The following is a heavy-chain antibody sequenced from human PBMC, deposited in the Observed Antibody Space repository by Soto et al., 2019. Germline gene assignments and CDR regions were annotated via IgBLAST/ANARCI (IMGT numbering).Heavy chain of an antibody. CDR2: MNPNSGNT. CDR1: GYTFTSYD. V-gene: IGHV1-8*01. CDR3: ARGLRHYYYYGMDV. J-gene: IGHJ6*02. Sequence: ASVKVSCKASGYTFTSYDINWVRQATGQGLEWMGWMNPNSGNTGYAQKFQGRVTMARNTSISTAYMELSSLRSEDTAVYYCARGLRHYYYYGMDVWGQGTTVTVSS.